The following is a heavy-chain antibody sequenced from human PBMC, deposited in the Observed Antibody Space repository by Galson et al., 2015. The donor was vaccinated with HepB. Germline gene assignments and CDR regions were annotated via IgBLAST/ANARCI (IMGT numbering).Heavy chain of an antibody. Sequence: SLRLSCAASGFSFSHYNMNWVRQAPGKGLEWVAYITTATIYYADSVKGRFTISRDNAKNSVYLQMNSLRAEDTALYYCARGGGARSVSGDYWGQGTLVTVSS. J-gene: IGHJ4*02. CDR3: ARGGGARSVSGDY. CDR1: GFSFSHYN. CDR2: ITTATI. D-gene: IGHD3-10*01. V-gene: IGHV3-69-1*02.